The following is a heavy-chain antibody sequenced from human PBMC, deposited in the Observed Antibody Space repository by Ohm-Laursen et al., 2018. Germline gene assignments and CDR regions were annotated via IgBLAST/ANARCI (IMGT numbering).Heavy chain of an antibody. CDR1: GGSISSYY. V-gene: IGHV4-59*08. D-gene: IGHD4-11*01. J-gene: IGHJ4*02. CDR3: AKLRPLTKFFDT. CDR2: IFNTGIT. Sequence: TLSLTCTVSGGSISSYYWNWIRQPPGKGLEWIGYIFNTGITNYNPSLKSRVSISVDTSKNQFSLKLTSVTAADTAAYYCAKLRPLTKFFDTWGQGTLVTVSS.